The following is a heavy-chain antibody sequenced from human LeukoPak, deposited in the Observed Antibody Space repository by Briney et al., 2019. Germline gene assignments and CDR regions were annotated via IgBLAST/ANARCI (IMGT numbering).Heavy chain of an antibody. V-gene: IGHV3-21*01. CDR1: GFTFSTYS. CDR2: ISDDSNYI. D-gene: IGHD1-26*01. Sequence: VGSLRLSCAASGFTFSTYSMNWVRPAPRKGPEWVSSISDDSNYIFYADSVKGRFNISRDNAKNSLYLQMNSLTAEDSAVYYCASRRGSNRPFDYWGQGTLVTVSS. CDR3: ASRRGSNRPFDY. J-gene: IGHJ4*02.